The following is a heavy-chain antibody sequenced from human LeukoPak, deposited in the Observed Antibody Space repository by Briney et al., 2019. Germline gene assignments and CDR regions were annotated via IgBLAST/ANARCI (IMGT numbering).Heavy chain of an antibody. CDR3: ARHGRLLKVIYGSGRQDAFDI. CDR1: GGSISSSSYY. CDR2: IYYSGST. V-gene: IGHV4-39*01. D-gene: IGHD3-10*01. Sequence: PSETLSLTCTVSGGSISSSSYYWGWIRQPPGKGLEWIGSIYYSGSTYYNPSLKSRVTISVDTSKNQFSLKLSSVTAADTAVYYCARHGRLLKVIYGSGRQDAFDIWGQGTMVTVSS. J-gene: IGHJ3*02.